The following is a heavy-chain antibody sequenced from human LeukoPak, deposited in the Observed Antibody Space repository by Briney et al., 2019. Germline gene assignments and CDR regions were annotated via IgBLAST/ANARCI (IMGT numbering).Heavy chain of an antibody. CDR1: GFTFDDYG. Sequence: GGSLRLSCAASGFTFDDYGMSRVRQAPGKGLEWVSGINRNGGSTGYADSAKGRFTISRDNAKNSLYLQMNSLRAEDTALYYCARGWDIVLMVYAISPSFDYWGKGALVTVSS. CDR3: ARGWDIVLMVYAISPSFDY. V-gene: IGHV3-20*04. D-gene: IGHD2-8*01. J-gene: IGHJ4*02. CDR2: INRNGGST.